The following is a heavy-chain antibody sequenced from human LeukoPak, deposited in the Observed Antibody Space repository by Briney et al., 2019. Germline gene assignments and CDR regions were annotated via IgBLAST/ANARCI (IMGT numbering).Heavy chain of an antibody. J-gene: IGHJ4*02. V-gene: IGHV3-30*02. CDR1: GFTFSSYG. Sequence: PGGSLRLSCAASGFTFSSYGMHWVRQAPGKGLEWVAFILYDGSNKYYADSVKGRFTISRDNSKNTLYLQMNSLRAEDTAVYYCAKELWIFGVVILYYFDYWGQGTLVTVSS. D-gene: IGHD3-3*01. CDR3: AKELWIFGVVILYYFDY. CDR2: ILYDGSNK.